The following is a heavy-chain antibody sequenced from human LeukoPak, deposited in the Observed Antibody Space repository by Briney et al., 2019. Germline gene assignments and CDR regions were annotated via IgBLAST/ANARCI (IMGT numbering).Heavy chain of an antibody. CDR3: AKDTRDFDAFDI. Sequence: GGSLRLSCAASGFAFSDYWMTWVRQAPGKGLEWVADINQDGGAKHYVDSVKGRFTISRDNAKNSLYLQMNSLRAEDTALYYCAKDTRDFDAFDIWGQGTMVTVSS. CDR2: INQDGGAK. D-gene: IGHD2-21*02. CDR1: GFAFSDYW. J-gene: IGHJ3*02. V-gene: IGHV3-7*03.